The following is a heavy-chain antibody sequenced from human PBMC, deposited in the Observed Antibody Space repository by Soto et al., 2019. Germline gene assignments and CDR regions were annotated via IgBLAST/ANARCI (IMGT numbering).Heavy chain of an antibody. V-gene: IGHV1-46*01. J-gene: IGHJ3*02. D-gene: IGHD1-26*01. CDR1: GYTFTRKH. Sequence: ASVKVSCKASGYTFTRKHKHWVRQAPGAGLEWMGIINPSDGSTSYAQKSQGRVTMTRHTSTSTVYMELSSLRSEDTAVYYCATERVGVARDDAFDIWGQGTMVTVTS. CDR2: INPSDGST. CDR3: ATERVGVARDDAFDI.